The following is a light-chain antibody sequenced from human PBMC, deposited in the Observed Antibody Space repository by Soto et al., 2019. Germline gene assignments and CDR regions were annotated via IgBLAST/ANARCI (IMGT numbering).Light chain of an antibody. V-gene: IGKV1-5*01. CDR2: DAS. CDR3: QQLNSYPLA. Sequence: STLSASVGDRVTITCRASQSISSWLAWYQQKPGKAPKLLIYDASSLERGVPSRFSGSGSGTEFTLTISSLQPDDFATYFCQQLNSYPLAFGGGTKVDIK. J-gene: IGKJ4*01. CDR1: QSISSW.